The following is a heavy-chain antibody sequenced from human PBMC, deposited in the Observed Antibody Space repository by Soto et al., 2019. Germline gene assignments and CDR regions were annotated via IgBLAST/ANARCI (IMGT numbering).Heavy chain of an antibody. J-gene: IGHJ4*02. D-gene: IGHD6-13*01. CDR3: ASDGAAADFAY. CDR1: GGSISSGDYY. CDR2: IYYSGST. V-gene: IGHV4-30-4*01. Sequence: PSEPLALTCTVSGGSISSGDYYWSWIRQPPGKGLEWIGYIYYSGSTYYNPSLKSRVTISVDTSKNQFSLKLSSVTAADTAVYYCASDGAAADFAYWGQRTLVTSSS.